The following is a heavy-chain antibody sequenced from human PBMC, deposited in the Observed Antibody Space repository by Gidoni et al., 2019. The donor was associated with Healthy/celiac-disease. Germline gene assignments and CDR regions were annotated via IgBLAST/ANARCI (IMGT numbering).Heavy chain of an antibody. CDR1: GGSFSGYY. V-gene: IGHV4-34*01. D-gene: IGHD2-15*01. J-gene: IGHJ4*02. CDR3: ETLAWAFDY. CDR2: INHSGST. Sequence: QVQLQPWGAGLLKPSETLSLTCAVYGGSFSGYYWSWIRQPPVKGLEWIGEINHSGSTNYNPSLKSRVTRSVETSKNQFSLKLSSVTAADTAVYYCETLAWAFDYWGQGTLVTVSS.